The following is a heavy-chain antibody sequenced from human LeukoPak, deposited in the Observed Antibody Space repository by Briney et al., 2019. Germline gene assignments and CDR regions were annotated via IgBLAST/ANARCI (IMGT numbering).Heavy chain of an antibody. J-gene: IGHJ4*02. V-gene: IGHV3-7*03. CDR2: IKQNGGEK. CDR1: GFTFSNYW. Sequence: GGSLRLSCAASGFTFSNYWMSWVRQAPGKGLEWVANIKQNGGEKYYVDSVKGRFTISRDNSKNTLYLQMNSLRAEDTAVYYCARGSGYSYGFPDYWGQGTLVTVSS. D-gene: IGHD5-18*01. CDR3: ARGSGYSYGFPDY.